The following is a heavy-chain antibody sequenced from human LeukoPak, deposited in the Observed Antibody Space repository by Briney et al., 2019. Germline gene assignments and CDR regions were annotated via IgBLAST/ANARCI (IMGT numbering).Heavy chain of an antibody. Sequence: GRSLRLPCAASGFTFSSYSMNWVRQAPGKGLEWVSSISSSSSYIYYADSVKGRFTISRDNAKNSLYLQMNSLRAEDTAVYYCASSYDSSGYYAPIYYYYGMDAWGQGTTVTVSS. CDR2: ISSSSSYI. D-gene: IGHD3-22*01. CDR1: GFTFSSYS. V-gene: IGHV3-21*01. J-gene: IGHJ6*02. CDR3: ASSYDSSGYYAPIYYYYGMDA.